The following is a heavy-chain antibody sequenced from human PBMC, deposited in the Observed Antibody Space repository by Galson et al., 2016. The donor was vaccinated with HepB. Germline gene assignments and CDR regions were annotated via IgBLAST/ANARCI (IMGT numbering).Heavy chain of an antibody. CDR1: GYSFSNYW. CDR2: IYPGDSDT. CDR3: ARRATIFGMVITYFDY. V-gene: IGHV5-51*01. J-gene: IGHJ4*01. Sequence: QSGAEVKKPGESLKISCKGSGYSFSNYWIAWVRQMPGKGLEWLGIIYPGDSDTRYNPSLQGQVTISADKSINTAYLQWSGLKASDNAIYYCARRATIFGMVITYFDYWGHGTPVTVSS. D-gene: IGHD3-3*01.